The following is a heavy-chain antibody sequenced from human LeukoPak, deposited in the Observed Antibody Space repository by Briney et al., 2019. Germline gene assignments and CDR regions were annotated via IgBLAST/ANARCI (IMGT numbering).Heavy chain of an antibody. J-gene: IGHJ3*02. CDR2: IIPIFGTA. V-gene: IGHV1-69*06. D-gene: IGHD3-9*01. CDR1: GGTFSSYA. Sequence: SVKVSCKASGGTFSSYAISWVRQAPGQGLEWMGGIIPIFGTANYAQKFQGRVTITADKSTSTAYMELSSLRSEDTAVYYCARMGELTGYDDAFDIWGQGTMVTVSS. CDR3: ARMGELTGYDDAFDI.